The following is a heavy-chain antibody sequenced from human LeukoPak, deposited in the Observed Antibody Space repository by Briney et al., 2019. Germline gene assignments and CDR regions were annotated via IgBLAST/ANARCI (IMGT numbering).Heavy chain of an antibody. CDR2: IYYSGST. J-gene: IGHJ6*03. Sequence: SETLSLTCTVSGGSISSSSYYWGWIRQPPGKGLEWIGSIYYSGSTYYNPSLKSRVTISVDTSKNQFSLKLSSVTAADTAVYYCARDSMVGATGYYYMDVWGKGTTVTVSS. CDR1: GGSISSSSYY. V-gene: IGHV4-39*07. D-gene: IGHD1-26*01. CDR3: ARDSMVGATGYYYMDV.